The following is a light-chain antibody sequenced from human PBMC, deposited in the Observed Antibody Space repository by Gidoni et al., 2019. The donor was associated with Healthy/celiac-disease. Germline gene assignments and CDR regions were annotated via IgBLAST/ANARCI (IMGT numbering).Light chain of an antibody. Sequence: EIVLTPSPGTLSLSPGERATLSCRASQSVSSSYLAWYQQKPGQAPSLLSYGASSKATGIPDRFSGSGSGTYFTLTISRLEPEDFAVYYCQQYGSSPTFGQGTKVEIK. CDR1: QSVSSSY. V-gene: IGKV3-20*01. CDR2: GAS. J-gene: IGKJ1*01. CDR3: QQYGSSPT.